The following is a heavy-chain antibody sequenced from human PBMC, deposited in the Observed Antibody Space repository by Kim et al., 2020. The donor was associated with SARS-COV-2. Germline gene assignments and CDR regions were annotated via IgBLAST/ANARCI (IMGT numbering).Heavy chain of an antibody. CDR2: FSYSGTT. CDR1: GASIKNSDSY. CDR3: ARQAPRLLRFGALGYF. V-gene: IGHV4-39*01. D-gene: IGHD3-10*01. Sequence: SETLSLTCSVSGASIKNSDSYWGWIRQSPGKGLEWIGSFSYSGTTYYNPSLKSRVTISVDTSNNHLSLTMRSATAADTALYYCARQAPRLLRFGALGYF. J-gene: IGHJ4*03.